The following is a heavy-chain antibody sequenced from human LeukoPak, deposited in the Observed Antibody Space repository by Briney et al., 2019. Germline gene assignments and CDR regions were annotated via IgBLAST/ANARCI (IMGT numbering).Heavy chain of an antibody. D-gene: IGHD5-24*01. V-gene: IGHV1-18*01. Sequence: GASVKVSCKASGYTFTSYGISWVRQAPGQGLEWMGWINTYNGNTNYAQKLQGRVTMTIDTSTSTAYMELRSLRSDDTAVYYCARVRDGYNDAYDIWGQGTMVTVSS. J-gene: IGHJ3*02. CDR3: ARVRDGYNDAYDI. CDR2: INTYNGNT. CDR1: GYTFTSYG.